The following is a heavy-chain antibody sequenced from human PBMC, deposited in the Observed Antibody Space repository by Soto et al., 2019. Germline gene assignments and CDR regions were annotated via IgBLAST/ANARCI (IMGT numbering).Heavy chain of an antibody. J-gene: IGHJ4*02. V-gene: IGHV3-23*01. CDR2: IPGSGGST. D-gene: IGHD6-6*01. Sequence: GSLRLSCAASGFTFSSYAMSWVRQSPGKGLEWVSAIPGSGGSTYYAGSVKGRFTISRDNSKNTLYLQMNNLRVEDTAVYYCAKIGTSSSVSLPLVLLDYWGQG. CDR3: AKIGTSSSVSLPLVLLDY. CDR1: GFTFSSYA.